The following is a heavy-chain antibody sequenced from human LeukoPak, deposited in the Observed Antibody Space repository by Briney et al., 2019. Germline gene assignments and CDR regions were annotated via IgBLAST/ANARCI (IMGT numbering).Heavy chain of an antibody. D-gene: IGHD3-10*01. J-gene: IGHJ3*02. Sequence: GGSLRLSCAASGFTFSSYAMSWVRQAPGKGLEWVSAISGSGGSTYCADSVKGRFTISRDNSKNTLYLQMNSLRAEDTAVYYCAKDAVLWFGAPNAFDIWGQGTMVTVSS. CDR1: GFTFSSYA. CDR3: AKDAVLWFGAPNAFDI. CDR2: ISGSGGST. V-gene: IGHV3-23*01.